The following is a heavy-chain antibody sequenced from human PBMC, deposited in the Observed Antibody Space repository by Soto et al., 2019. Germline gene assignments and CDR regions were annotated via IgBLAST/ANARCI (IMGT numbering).Heavy chain of an antibody. CDR2: MNPNSGHT. Sequence: QVQLVQSGAEVKKPGASMNVSCKASGYTFTSHDINWMRQTTGQGLEWMGWMNPNSGHTNSAQKFQGRVTMTRDTSINTAYMELTNLRSEDTAIYYCASDMSTTWGQGTLVTVSS. CDR1: GYTFTSHD. CDR3: ASDMSTT. D-gene: IGHD2-2*01. V-gene: IGHV1-8*01. J-gene: IGHJ5*02.